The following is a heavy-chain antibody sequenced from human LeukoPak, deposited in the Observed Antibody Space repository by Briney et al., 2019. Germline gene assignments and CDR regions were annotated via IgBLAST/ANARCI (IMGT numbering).Heavy chain of an antibody. Sequence: ASVKVSCKVSGYTLTELSIHWVRQAHGKGQEWMGGFDPEDGETIYAHKVHVRVTITDATSTDTASMELSSMRSQDKAAYFYVPYGSGSYPLDYWGQGTLVTVSS. CDR3: VPYGSGSYPLDY. CDR1: GYTLTELS. CDR2: FDPEDGET. J-gene: IGHJ4*02. V-gene: IGHV1-24*01. D-gene: IGHD3-10*01.